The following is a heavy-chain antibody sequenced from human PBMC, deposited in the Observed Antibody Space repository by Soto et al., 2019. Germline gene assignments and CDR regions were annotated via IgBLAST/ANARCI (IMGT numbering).Heavy chain of an antibody. J-gene: IGHJ6*02. V-gene: IGHV4-34*01. CDR1: GGSFSGYY. CDR3: ARLHIKDTFQYYGMDV. Sequence: SETLSLTCAVYGGSFSGYYWTWIRQPPGKGLEWIGEINHSGSTNYNPSLKSRVTISVDAAKNQFSLKVSSVTAADTAVYYCARLHIKDTFQYYGMDVWGQGNTVTVSS. CDR2: INHSGST.